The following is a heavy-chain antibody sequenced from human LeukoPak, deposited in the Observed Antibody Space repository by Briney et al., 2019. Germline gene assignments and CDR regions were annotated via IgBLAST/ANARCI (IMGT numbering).Heavy chain of an antibody. CDR3: TRGSGWLSVY. Sequence: GESLRLSCTASGFTFGDYLMSWFRQAPGKGLEWIGFISGGTTEYAASVKGRFTISRDDSTSIAYLQMNSLTTEDTAVYYCTRGSGWLSVYWGQGTLVTVSS. J-gene: IGHJ4*02. V-gene: IGHV3-49*03. CDR2: ISGGTT. D-gene: IGHD6-19*01. CDR1: GFTFGDYL.